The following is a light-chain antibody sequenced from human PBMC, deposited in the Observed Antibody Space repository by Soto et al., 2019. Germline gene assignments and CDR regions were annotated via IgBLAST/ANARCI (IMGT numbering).Light chain of an antibody. V-gene: IGKV3-20*01. CDR2: AAS. CDR3: KHYGTSTRT. CDR1: QSVSATY. J-gene: IGKJ1*01. Sequence: EIVLTQSPGTLSLSPGESATLSCRATQSVSATYLAWYQQKPGQAPRLLIYAASSRATDIPDRFSGSGSGIDFTLAIRRLEPENFAVYWCKHYGTSTRTFGQGTKVEIK.